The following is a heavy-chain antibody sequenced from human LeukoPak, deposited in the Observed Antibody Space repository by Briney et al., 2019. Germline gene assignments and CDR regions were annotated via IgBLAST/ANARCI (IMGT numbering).Heavy chain of an antibody. V-gene: IGHV3-48*03. J-gene: IGHJ4*02. CDR3: ERMTTVTHY. CDR1: GFTFSNYE. Sequence: GGSLRLSCAASGFTFSNYEMNWVRQAPGKGLEWLSYISGSAATIYYADSVQGRFTISRDNAKNSLYLQMNSLRAEDTAVYYCERMTTVTHYWGQGTLVTVSS. CDR2: ISGSAATI. D-gene: IGHD4-17*01.